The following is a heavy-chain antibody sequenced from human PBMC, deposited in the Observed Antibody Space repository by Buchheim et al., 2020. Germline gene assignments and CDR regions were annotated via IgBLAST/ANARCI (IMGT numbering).Heavy chain of an antibody. Sequence: QVQLQQWGAGLLKPSETLSLTCAVYGGSFSDYYWNWNRQLPEKGLEWIGEIHQRGSTKYNPSLKSRATMSVDASKNQFSLSVTSVTAADTAVYYCARGPGARRTLDYWGQGTL. CDR1: GGSFSDYY. V-gene: IGHV4-34*01. CDR3: ARGPGARRTLDY. D-gene: IGHD1-14*01. CDR2: IHQRGST. J-gene: IGHJ4*02.